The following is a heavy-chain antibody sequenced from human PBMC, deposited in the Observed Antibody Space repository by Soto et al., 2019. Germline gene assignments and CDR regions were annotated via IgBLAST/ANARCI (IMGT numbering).Heavy chain of an antibody. CDR2: ISGSGGST. Sequence: PGGSLRLSCAASGFTFSSYAMSWVRQAPGKGLEWVSAISGSGGSTYYADSVKGRFTISRDNSKNTLYLQMNSLRAEDTAVYYCANGGGIYYESSGYPGPHFDYWAQGTLVPVSS. J-gene: IGHJ4*02. CDR1: GFTFSSYA. D-gene: IGHD3-22*01. CDR3: ANGGGIYYESSGYPGPHFDY. V-gene: IGHV3-23*01.